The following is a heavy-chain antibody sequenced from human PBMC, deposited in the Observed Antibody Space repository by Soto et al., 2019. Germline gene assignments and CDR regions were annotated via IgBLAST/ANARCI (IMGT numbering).Heavy chain of an antibody. Sequence: SLRLSCAASGFTFSSYAMSWVRQAPGKGLEWVSAIRGSGDSTYYADSVKGRFTISRDNSKNTLYLQMNSLRAEDTAVYYCAKDLGSSGWSLYFDYWGQGTLVTVSS. J-gene: IGHJ4*02. V-gene: IGHV3-23*01. CDR2: IRGSGDST. CDR3: AKDLGSSGWSLYFDY. D-gene: IGHD6-19*01. CDR1: GFTFSSYA.